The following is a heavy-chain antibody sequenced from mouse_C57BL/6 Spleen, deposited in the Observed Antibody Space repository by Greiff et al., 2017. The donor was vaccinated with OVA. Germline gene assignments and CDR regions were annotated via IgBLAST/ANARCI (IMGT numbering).Heavy chain of an antibody. J-gene: IGHJ2*01. V-gene: IGHV1-15*01. CDR1: GYTFTDYE. D-gene: IGHD2-4*01. CDR3: TRYGHCDLGDY. Sequence: QVQLQQSGAELVRPGASVTLSCKASGYTFTDYEMHWVKQTPVHGLEWIGAIDPETGGTAYNQKFKGKAILTADKSSSTAYMELRSLTSEDSAVYYCTRYGHCDLGDYWGQGTTLTVSS. CDR2: IDPETGGT.